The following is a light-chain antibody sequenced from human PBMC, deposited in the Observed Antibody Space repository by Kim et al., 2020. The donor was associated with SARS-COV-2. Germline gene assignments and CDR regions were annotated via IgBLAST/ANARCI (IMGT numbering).Light chain of an antibody. Sequence: SYELTQPPSVSVAPGETARITCGGNNIGSKSVHWYQQKPGQAPVLVIYYDSDRPSGIPERFSGSNSGNTATLTISRVEAGDEADYYCQVWDSAVVFGGGTKVTVL. CDR3: QVWDSAVV. CDR1: NIGSKS. CDR2: YDS. J-gene: IGLJ2*01. V-gene: IGLV3-21*04.